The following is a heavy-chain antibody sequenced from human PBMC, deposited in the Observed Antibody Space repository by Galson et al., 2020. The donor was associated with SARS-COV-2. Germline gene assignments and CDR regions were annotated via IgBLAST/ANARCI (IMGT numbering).Heavy chain of an antibody. CDR3: AREKGKYYYGSGSSRSEAFDI. CDR2: ISSSGTTI. CDR1: GFNLRSYE. D-gene: IGHD3-10*01. Sequence: GESLKISCAAPGFNLRSYEMNWVRQAPGKGLEWVSYISSSGTTIYYADSAKGRFTISRDNAKNLLYLQMNSLRAEDTAVYYCAREKGKYYYGSGSSRSEAFDIWGQGTAVIVSS. V-gene: IGHV3-48*03. J-gene: IGHJ3*02.